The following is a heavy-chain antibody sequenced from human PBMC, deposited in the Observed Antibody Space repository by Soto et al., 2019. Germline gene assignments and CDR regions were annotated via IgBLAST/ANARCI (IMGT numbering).Heavy chain of an antibody. CDR3: ARLFQGYYYDSSGYSTYYFDY. Sequence: GESLKISCKGSGYSFTSYWIGWVRQMPGKGLEWMGIIYPGDSDTRYSPSFQGQVTISADKSISTAYLQWSSLKASDTAMYYCARLFQGYYYDSSGYSTYYFDYWGQGTLVTVSS. CDR1: GYSFTSYW. D-gene: IGHD3-22*01. V-gene: IGHV5-51*01. CDR2: IYPGDSDT. J-gene: IGHJ4*02.